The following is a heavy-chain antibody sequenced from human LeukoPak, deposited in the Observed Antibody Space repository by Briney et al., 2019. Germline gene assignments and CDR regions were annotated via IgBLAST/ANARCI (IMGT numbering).Heavy chain of an antibody. CDR3: AKLPYISCSSSSCYRYYYFDY. CDR2: ISGSGGIT. Sequence: GGSLRLSCAASGFTFSIYAMSWVRQAPGKGLEWVSLISGSGGITYYADSVRGRFTISRDNSRNTLYLQMNSLRAEDTAVYYCAKLPYISCSSSSCYRYYYFDYWGQGTLVTVSS. D-gene: IGHD2-2*01. V-gene: IGHV3-23*01. CDR1: GFTFSIYA. J-gene: IGHJ4*02.